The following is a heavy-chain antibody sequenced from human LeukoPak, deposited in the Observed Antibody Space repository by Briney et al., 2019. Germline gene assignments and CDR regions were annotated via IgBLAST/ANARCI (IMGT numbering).Heavy chain of an antibody. CDR1: GFTFSSYW. V-gene: IGHV3-21*01. Sequence: GGSLRLSCAASGFTFSSYWMHWVRQAPGKGLVWVSSISSSSYIYYADSVKGRFTISRDNAKNSLYLQMNSLRAEDTAVYYCARGEGYSGSSRDFDYWGQGTLVTVSS. D-gene: IGHD6-6*01. J-gene: IGHJ4*02. CDR2: ISSSSYI. CDR3: ARGEGYSGSSRDFDY.